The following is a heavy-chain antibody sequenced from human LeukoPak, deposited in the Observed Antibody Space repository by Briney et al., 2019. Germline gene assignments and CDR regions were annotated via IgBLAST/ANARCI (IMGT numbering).Heavy chain of an antibody. Sequence: ASVKVSCKASGYTFTGYYLHWVRQAPGQGLEWMGRINPDSGGTSYAQRFQGRVAVTRDTSISTTYMELYSLRSDDTAVYYCARVYNSGSFYLYWGQGTLVTVSS. CDR2: INPDSGGT. D-gene: IGHD3-10*01. V-gene: IGHV1-2*06. CDR1: GYTFTGYY. J-gene: IGHJ4*02. CDR3: ARVYNSGSFYLY.